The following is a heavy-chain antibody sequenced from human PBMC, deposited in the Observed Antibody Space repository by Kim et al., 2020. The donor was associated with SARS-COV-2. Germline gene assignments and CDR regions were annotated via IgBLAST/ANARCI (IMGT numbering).Heavy chain of an antibody. J-gene: IGHJ4*02. V-gene: IGHV4-59*01. CDR3: ERTPLDYSNYYFDY. CDR2: IYYSGST. Sequence: SETLSLTCTVSGGSISSYYWSWIRQPPGKGLEWIGYIYYSGSTNYNPSLKSRVTITVDTSKNQFSLKLSSVTAADTAVYYCERTPLDYSNYYFDYWGQGTLVTVSS. CDR1: GGSISSYY. D-gene: IGHD4-4*01.